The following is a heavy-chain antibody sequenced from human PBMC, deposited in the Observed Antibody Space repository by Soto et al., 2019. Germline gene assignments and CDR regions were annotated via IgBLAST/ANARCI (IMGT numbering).Heavy chain of an antibody. D-gene: IGHD2-15*01. J-gene: IGHJ6*03. CDR3: ARAGKAAKYYYYMDV. CDR1: GGSISSYY. CDR2: IYYSGST. V-gene: IGHV4-59*12. Sequence: SETLSLTCTVSGGSISSYYWSWIRQPPGKGLEWIGYIYYSGSTNYNPSLKSRVTISVDTSKNQFSLKLSSVTAADTAVYYCARAGKAAKYYYYMDVWGKGTTVTVSS.